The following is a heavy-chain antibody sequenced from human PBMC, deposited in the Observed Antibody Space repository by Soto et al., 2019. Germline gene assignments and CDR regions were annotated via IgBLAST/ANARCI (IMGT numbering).Heavy chain of an antibody. Sequence: EVQLLDSGGGLVQPGGSLRLSCAASGFTFSSYAMNWVRQAPGKGLEWVSVISGSGDSTYYADSVKGRFTISRDNSKNTLYLQMNSLRTEHTAVYYCARRGPGIYFDYWGQGTLVTVSS. D-gene: IGHD6-13*01. CDR2: ISGSGDST. J-gene: IGHJ4*02. CDR3: ARRGPGIYFDY. V-gene: IGHV3-23*01. CDR1: GFTFSSYA.